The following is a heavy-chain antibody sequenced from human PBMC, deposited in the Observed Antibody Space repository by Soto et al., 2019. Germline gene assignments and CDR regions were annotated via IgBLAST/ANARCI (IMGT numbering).Heavy chain of an antibody. J-gene: IGHJ4*02. CDR2: IYWDNET. D-gene: IGHD3-10*01. CDR1: GFSLSTTGVG. CDR3: ARSLWCGERH. V-gene: IGHV2-5*02. Sequence: QITLKASGPTLVKPTQNLTLTCSFSGFSLSTTGVGVGWIRQSPGKALEWLAIIYWDNETRYSQSLKSRVTITKDTSKKPVVRTVTNMDPVYIGTYYCARSLWCGERHWGQGALVTVSS.